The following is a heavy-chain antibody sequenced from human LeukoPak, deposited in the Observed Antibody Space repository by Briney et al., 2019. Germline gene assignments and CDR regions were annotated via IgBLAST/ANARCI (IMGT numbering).Heavy chain of an antibody. V-gene: IGHV1-18*01. CDR2: IGVYYGNT. CDR1: GYTFTSYG. J-gene: IGHJ4*02. D-gene: IGHD6-6*01. Sequence: ASVRVSCKASGYTFTSYGLSWVRQAPGQGLEWMRWIGVYYGNTKYEQKVQGRVTMTTDTSTSTAYMELRSLRSDDTAVYYCARGAFEYSSSPPYDYWGQGTLVTVSS. CDR3: ARGAFEYSSSPPYDY.